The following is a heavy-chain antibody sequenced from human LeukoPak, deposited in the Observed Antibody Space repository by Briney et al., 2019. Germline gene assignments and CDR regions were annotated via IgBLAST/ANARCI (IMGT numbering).Heavy chain of an antibody. V-gene: IGHV3-74*01. Sequence: GGSLRLSCAASGFTFNNYWMHWVRQAPGKGPVWVSRINGDGSSIRYADSVMGRFTISRDNAKNTLYLQMNSLKVEDTAVYYCATYGDYGYWGQGTLVTVSS. CDR3: ATYGDYGY. CDR2: INGDGSSI. CDR1: GFTFNNYW. D-gene: IGHD4-17*01. J-gene: IGHJ4*02.